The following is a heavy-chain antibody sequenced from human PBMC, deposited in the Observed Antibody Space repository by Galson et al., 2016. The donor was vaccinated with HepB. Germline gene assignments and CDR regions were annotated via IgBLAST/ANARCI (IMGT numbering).Heavy chain of an antibody. Sequence: SLRLSCAASGFIFSDFGMHWVRQAPGKGLEWVAFIGWDGNEKHYGDSVRGGFTISRDNSKNTLSLEMNSLSAEDTALYYCAKEEHNTGWTYGDFWGQGTPVTVSS. V-gene: IGHV3-30*02. J-gene: IGHJ4*02. CDR3: AKEEHNTGWTYGDF. D-gene: IGHD1-7*01. CDR2: IGWDGNEK. CDR1: GFIFSDFG.